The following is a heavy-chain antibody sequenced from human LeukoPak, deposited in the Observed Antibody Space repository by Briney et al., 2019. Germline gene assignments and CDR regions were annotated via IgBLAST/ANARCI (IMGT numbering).Heavy chain of an antibody. D-gene: IGHD6-19*01. V-gene: IGHV4-4*02. CDR3: ASAVSGWHFHAFDI. J-gene: IGHJ3*02. CDR1: GGSISSSNW. CDR2: IYHSGST. Sequence: SETLSLTCAVSGGSISSSNWWSWVRQPPGKGLEWIGEIYHSGSTNYNPSLKSRVTISVDKSKNQFSLKLSSVTAADTAVYYCASAVSGWHFHAFDIWGQGTMVTVSS.